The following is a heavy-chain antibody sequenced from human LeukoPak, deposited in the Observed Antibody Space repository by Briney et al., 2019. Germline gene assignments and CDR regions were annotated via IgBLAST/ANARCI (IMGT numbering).Heavy chain of an antibody. D-gene: IGHD2-2*01. J-gene: IGHJ4*02. CDR3: ARMYIVLVPAAFDY. CDR1: RFTFSSYS. V-gene: IGHV3-21*01. CDR2: ISSSRSYI. Sequence: AGSLRLSCAASRFTFSSYSMNWVRQAPGKGLEWVSSISSSRSYICYADSVKGRFTISRDNAKNSLYVQMNSLRAEGRAVYYCARMYIVLVPAAFDYWGQGTLVSVSS.